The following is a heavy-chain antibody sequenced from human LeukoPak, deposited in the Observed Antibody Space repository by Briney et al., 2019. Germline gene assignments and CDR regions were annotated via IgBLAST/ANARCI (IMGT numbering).Heavy chain of an antibody. CDR3: VRAPLYYYDSSGYPLPNAFDI. CDR2: INWNGGST. D-gene: IGHD3-22*01. Sequence: GGSLRLSCAASGFTFDDYGMSWVRQAPGKGLEWVSGINWNGGSTGYADSVKGRFTISRDNAKNSLFLQMNSLRAEDTALYYCVRAPLYYYDSSGYPLPNAFDIWGQGTMVTVSS. V-gene: IGHV3-20*04. J-gene: IGHJ3*02. CDR1: GFTFDDYG.